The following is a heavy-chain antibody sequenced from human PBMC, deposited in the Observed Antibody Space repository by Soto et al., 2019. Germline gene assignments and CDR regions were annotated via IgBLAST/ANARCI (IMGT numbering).Heavy chain of an antibody. J-gene: IGHJ4*02. CDR2: IYYSGST. CDR1: GGSISSYY. Sequence: NPSETLSLTCTVSGGSISSYYWSWIRQPPGKGLEWIGYIYYSGSTNYNPSLKSRVTISVDTSITTAYLDLTRLTTNDTATYFCATWVDCGDFEGFDFWGQGTLVTVSS. CDR3: ATWVDCGDFEGFDF. D-gene: IGHD4-17*01. V-gene: IGHV4-59*08.